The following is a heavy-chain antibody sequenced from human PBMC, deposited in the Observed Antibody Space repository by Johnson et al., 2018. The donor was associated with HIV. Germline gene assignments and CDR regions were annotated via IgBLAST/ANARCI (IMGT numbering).Heavy chain of an antibody. CDR3: ARVRGLGYCSSTNCWGDAFDI. D-gene: IGHD2-2*01. CDR1: GFTFSSYG. Sequence: EVQVLESGGGVVQPGGSLRLSCAASGFTFSSYGMYWVRQGPGKGLEWVSGINWNGGSTGYADSVKGRFLFSRDNARNSLYLQMNSLRAEDTALYYCARVRGLGYCSSTNCWGDAFDIWGQGTMVTVSS. V-gene: IGHV3-20*04. CDR2: INWNGGST. J-gene: IGHJ3*02.